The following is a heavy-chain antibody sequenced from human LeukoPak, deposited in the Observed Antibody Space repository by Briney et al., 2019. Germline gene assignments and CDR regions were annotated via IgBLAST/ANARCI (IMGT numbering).Heavy chain of an antibody. CDR2: IIPIFGTA. Sequence: GASVKVSCKASGGTFSSYAISWVRQAPGQGLEWMGGIIPIFGTANYAQKFQGRVTITADKSTITAYMELSSLRSEDTAVYYCARLWSDSGYDYFDYWGQGTLVTVSS. V-gene: IGHV1-69*06. J-gene: IGHJ4*02. CDR1: GGTFSSYA. CDR3: ARLWSDSGYDYFDY. D-gene: IGHD3-22*01.